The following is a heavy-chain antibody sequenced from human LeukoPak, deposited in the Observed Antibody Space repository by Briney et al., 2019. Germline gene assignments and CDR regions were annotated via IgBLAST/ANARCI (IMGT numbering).Heavy chain of an antibody. CDR2: ISGSGGST. J-gene: IGHJ6*03. D-gene: IGHD4-23*01. Sequence: QPGGSLRLSCAASGFIFSSHGMNWVRQAPGKGLEWVSAISGSGGSTYYADSVKGRFTISRDNSKNTLYLQMNSLRAEDTAVYYCAKVEISTVVTPYYYYYYMDVWGKGTTVTISS. CDR3: AKVEISTVVTPYYYYYYMDV. CDR1: GFIFSSHG. V-gene: IGHV3-23*01.